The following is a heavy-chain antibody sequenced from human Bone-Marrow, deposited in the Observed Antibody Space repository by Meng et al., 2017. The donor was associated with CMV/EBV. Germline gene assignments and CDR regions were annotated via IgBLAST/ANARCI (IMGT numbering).Heavy chain of an antibody. CDR1: GFTVSNNF. D-gene: IGHD2-2*01. V-gene: IGHV3-66*04. CDR2: IHRGGRT. J-gene: IGHJ4*02. Sequence: GGSLRLSCDASGFTVSNNFMSWVRQAPGRGLDWVSVIHRGGRTYYADSVKGRFTISRDNSKNTLYLQMNSLRAEDTAVYYCARQVVPALPFDNWGQGTLVTVSS. CDR3: ARQVVPALPFDN.